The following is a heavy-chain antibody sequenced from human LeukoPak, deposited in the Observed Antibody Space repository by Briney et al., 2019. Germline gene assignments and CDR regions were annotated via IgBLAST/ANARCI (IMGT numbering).Heavy chain of an antibody. V-gene: IGHV3-20*04. CDR2: INWNGGST. CDR1: GFTFSSYA. Sequence: PGGSLRLSCAASGFTFSSYAMSWVRQAPGKGLEWVSGINWNGGSTGYADSVKGRFTISRDNAKNSLYLQMNSLRAEDTALYYCARGRRTSENYYYYMDVWGKGTTVTVSS. D-gene: IGHD3/OR15-3a*01. J-gene: IGHJ6*03. CDR3: ARGRRTSENYYYYMDV.